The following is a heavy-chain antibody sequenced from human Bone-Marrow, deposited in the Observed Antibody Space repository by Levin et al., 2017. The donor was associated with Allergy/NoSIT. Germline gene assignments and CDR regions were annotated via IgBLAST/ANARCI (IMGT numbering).Heavy chain of an antibody. J-gene: IGHJ5*02. CDR3: ARGDCYSGSCYGPDWFDP. CDR2: INPNSGST. V-gene: IGHV1-8*01. CDR1: GYTFTSYN. D-gene: IGHD2/OR15-2a*01. Sequence: GESLKISCKTSGYTFTSYNVYWVRQAPEQGLEWMGYINPNSGSTGYAQKFQGRVTMTRNSSINTAYMELSGLRLEDTAIYYCARGDCYSGSCYGPDWFDPWGQGTQVTVSS.